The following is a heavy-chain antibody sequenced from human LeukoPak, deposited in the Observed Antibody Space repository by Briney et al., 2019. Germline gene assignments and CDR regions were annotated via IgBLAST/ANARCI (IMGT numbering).Heavy chain of an antibody. D-gene: IGHD2-2*03. CDR1: GFTFSNYA. CDR2: ISGSGGTT. J-gene: IGHJ4*02. Sequence: GGSLRLSCAASGFTFSNYAMSWVRQAPGKGLEWVSGISGSGGTTDYAGSVKGRFTISRDNSKNTLYLQMSSLRAEDTAVYYCAKDLDIVVVPAAPGGWGQGTLVTVSS. V-gene: IGHV3-23*01. CDR3: AKDLDIVVVPAAPGG.